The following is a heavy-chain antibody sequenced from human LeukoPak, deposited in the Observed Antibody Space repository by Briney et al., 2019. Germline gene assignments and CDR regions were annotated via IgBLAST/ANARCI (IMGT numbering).Heavy chain of an antibody. Sequence: SETLSLTCTVSGGSISSGGYYWSWIRQPPGKGLEWIGYIYYSGSTNYNPSLKSRVTISVDTSKNQFSLKLSSVTAADTAVYYCARVYVGSTTTYPYDYWGQGTLVTVSS. CDR3: ARVYVGSTTTYPYDY. CDR1: GGSISSGGYY. CDR2: IYYSGST. D-gene: IGHD3-16*01. J-gene: IGHJ4*02. V-gene: IGHV4-61*08.